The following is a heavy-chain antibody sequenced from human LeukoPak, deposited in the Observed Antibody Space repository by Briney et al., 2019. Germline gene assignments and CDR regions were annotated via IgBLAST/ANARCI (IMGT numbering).Heavy chain of an antibody. CDR1: GFTFDDYT. Sequence: GGSLRLSCAASGFTFDDYTMHWVRQAPGKGLEWVSLISWDGGSTYYADSVKGRFTISRDNAKNSLYLQMNSLRAEDTAVYYCARAGYYYYMDVWGKGTTVTISS. CDR2: ISWDGGST. J-gene: IGHJ6*03. CDR3: ARAGYYYYMDV. V-gene: IGHV3-43*01.